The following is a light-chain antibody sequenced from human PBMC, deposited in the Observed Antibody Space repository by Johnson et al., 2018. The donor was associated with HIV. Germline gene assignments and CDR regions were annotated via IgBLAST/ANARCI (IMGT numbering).Light chain of an antibody. CDR2: DID. V-gene: IGLV1-51*01. Sequence: QSVLTQPPSVSAAPGQKVTISCSGSSSNVGYNYVSWYQQVPGTAPKLLIYDIDKRPSGIPDRFSGSQSGTSATLGITGLQTGDEADYYCGTWDSSLSAYVFGTGTKVTVL. CDR1: SSNVGYNY. CDR3: GTWDSSLSAYV. J-gene: IGLJ1*01.